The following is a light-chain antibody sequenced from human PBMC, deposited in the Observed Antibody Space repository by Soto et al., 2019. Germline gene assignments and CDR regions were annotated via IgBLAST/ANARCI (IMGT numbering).Light chain of an antibody. CDR3: GTWDSRLSAVGWV. CDR2: DNN. V-gene: IGLV1-51*01. Sequence: QSVLTQPPSVSAAPGQKVTISCSGSSSNIGNNYVSWYQQLPGTAPKLLIYDNNKRPSGIPDRYSGSKSGTSATLGITGLQTGDEADYYCGTWDSRLSAVGWVFGGGTKLTVL. CDR1: SSNIGNNY. J-gene: IGLJ3*02.